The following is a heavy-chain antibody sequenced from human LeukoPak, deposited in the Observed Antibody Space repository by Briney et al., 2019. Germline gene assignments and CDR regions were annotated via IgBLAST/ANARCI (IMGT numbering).Heavy chain of an antibody. J-gene: IGHJ6*02. Sequence: PGGSLRLSCAASGFTFSDYYMSWIRQAPGKGLEWVSYISSSGSTIYYADSVKGRFTISRDNAKNSLYLQMNSLRAEDTAVYYCARLDIVVVPEAPCQKEYYYGMGVWGQGTTVTVSS. CDR3: ARLDIVVVPEAPCQKEYYYGMGV. CDR2: ISSSGSTI. CDR1: GFTFSDYY. D-gene: IGHD2-2*01. V-gene: IGHV3-11*01.